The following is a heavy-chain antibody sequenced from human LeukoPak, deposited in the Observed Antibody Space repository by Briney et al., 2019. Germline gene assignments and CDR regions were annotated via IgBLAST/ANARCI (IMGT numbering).Heavy chain of an antibody. V-gene: IGHV1-8*01. CDR3: AICYSGQWLWTGVCY. CDR1: GYTFTSYD. Sequence: ASVKVSCKASGYTFTSYDINWVRQATGQGLEWMGWMNPNSGNTGYAQKFQGRVTMTRNTSISTAYMELSSLRSKDTAVYYCAICYSGQWLWTGVCYWGQGTLVTVSS. CDR2: MNPNSGNT. D-gene: IGHD2-15*01. J-gene: IGHJ4*02.